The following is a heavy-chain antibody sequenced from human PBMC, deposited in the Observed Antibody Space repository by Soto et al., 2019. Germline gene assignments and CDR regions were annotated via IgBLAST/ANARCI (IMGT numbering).Heavy chain of an antibody. CDR3: ARDSRFGGSSYYYYMDV. CDR1: GYTFTSYA. V-gene: IGHV1-3*01. J-gene: IGHJ6*03. CDR2: INAGNGNT. Sequence: ASVKVSCKASGYTFTSYAMHWVRQAPGQRLEWMGWINAGNGNTKYPQKFQGRVTITRDTSASTAYMELSSLRSEDTAVYYCARDSRFGGSSYYYYMDVWGKGTTVTVSS. D-gene: IGHD3-10*01.